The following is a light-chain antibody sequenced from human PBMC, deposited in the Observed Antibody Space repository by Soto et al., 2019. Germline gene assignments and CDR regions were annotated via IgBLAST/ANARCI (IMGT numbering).Light chain of an antibody. CDR2: GAS. Sequence: EIVMTQSPATLSVSPGERATLSCRASQSVSSNLAWYQQKAGQAPRLLMYGASTRAIGIPGRFSGSGSGTEFTLTISSLQPEDFATYYCQQLDNYPITFGQGTRLEI. J-gene: IGKJ5*01. V-gene: IGKV3-15*01. CDR3: QQLDNYPIT. CDR1: QSVSSN.